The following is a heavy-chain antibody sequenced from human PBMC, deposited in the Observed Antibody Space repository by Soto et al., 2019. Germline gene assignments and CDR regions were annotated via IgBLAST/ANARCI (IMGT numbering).Heavy chain of an antibody. Sequence: QVQLVLSGAEVKKPGASVKVSCKASGYTFTSYSISWVRQAPGQGLEWMGWISAYNGNTYHARKLQGRVTMTTDTSTSTAYMELRSLRFDDTALYYCARDVGYGLNDYWGQGTLVTVSS. CDR2: ISAYNGNT. CDR1: GYTFTSYS. J-gene: IGHJ4*02. V-gene: IGHV1-18*01. CDR3: ARDVGYGLNDY. D-gene: IGHD5-18*01.